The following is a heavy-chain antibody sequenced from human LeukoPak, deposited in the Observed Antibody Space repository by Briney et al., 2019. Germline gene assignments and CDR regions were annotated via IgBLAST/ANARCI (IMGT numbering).Heavy chain of an antibody. J-gene: IGHJ4*02. Sequence: GGSLRLSCAASGFTVSSNYMSWVRQAPGKGLEWVSAISGSGGSTYYADSVKGRFTISRDNSKNTLYLQMNSLRAEDTAVYYCAKAPSAGYGSGSYYDYWGQGTLVTVSS. V-gene: IGHV3-23*01. D-gene: IGHD3-10*01. CDR2: ISGSGGST. CDR3: AKAPSAGYGSGSYYDY. CDR1: GFTVSSNY.